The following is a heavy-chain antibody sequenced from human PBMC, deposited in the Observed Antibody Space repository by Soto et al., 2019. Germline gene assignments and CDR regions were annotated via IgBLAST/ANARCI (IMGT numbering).Heavy chain of an antibody. D-gene: IGHD3-10*01. Sequence: GGSLRLSCAASGFTFSSYSMNWVRQAPGKGLEWVSYISGGSSTIYYADSVKGRFTISRDNSKNTLYLQMNSLRAEDTAVYYCAKDVIAVRGVNDAFDIWGQGTMVTVSS. CDR2: ISGGSSTI. CDR3: AKDVIAVRGVNDAFDI. J-gene: IGHJ3*02. V-gene: IGHV3-48*01. CDR1: GFTFSSYS.